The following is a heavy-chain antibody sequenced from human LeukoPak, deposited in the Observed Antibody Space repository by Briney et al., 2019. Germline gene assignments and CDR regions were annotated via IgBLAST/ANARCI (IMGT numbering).Heavy chain of an antibody. D-gene: IGHD4-17*01. CDR1: GSSFISYY. CDR3: ARMTTGKDF. V-gene: IGHV4-34*01. CDR2: VNHSGYT. J-gene: IGHJ4*02. Sequence: SETLSLTCAVAGSSFISYYWSWIRQPPGKGLEWIGEVNHSGYTNDNPSLKSRVTISVDTSKNQFSLRLRSVTAAHTGVYFCARMTTGKDFWGQGTLVTVSS.